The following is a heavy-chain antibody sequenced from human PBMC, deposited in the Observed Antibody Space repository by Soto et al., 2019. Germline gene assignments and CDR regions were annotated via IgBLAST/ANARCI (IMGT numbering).Heavy chain of an antibody. CDR1: GYTVDNYA. CDR2: VHAGNGYT. J-gene: IGHJ3*02. CDR3: ARVQYSGDDFKLAFDI. Sequence: QVQLLQSGAQVKKPGASVTVSCKACGYTVDNYALHWVRQSPGLRLEWMGWVHAGNGYTKYSQSFQGRVTITRDTSASPVHMALSSLRSEATAVYYWARVQYSGDDFKLAFDIWGQGTMVTVSS. V-gene: IGHV1-3*01. D-gene: IGHD5-12*01.